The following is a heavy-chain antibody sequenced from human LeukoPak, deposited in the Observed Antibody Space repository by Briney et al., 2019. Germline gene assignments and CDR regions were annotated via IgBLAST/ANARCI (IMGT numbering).Heavy chain of an antibody. D-gene: IGHD3-22*01. V-gene: IGHV3-48*04. CDR3: ARAERFITTWATVDY. Sequence: PGGSLRLSCAASGFTFSSYSMNWVRQAPGKGLEWVSYISSSSTIYYVDSVKGRFTISRDNAKNSLYLQMNSLRAEDTAVYYCARAERFITTWATVDYWGQGTLVTVSS. CDR1: GFTFSSYS. J-gene: IGHJ4*02. CDR2: ISSSSTI.